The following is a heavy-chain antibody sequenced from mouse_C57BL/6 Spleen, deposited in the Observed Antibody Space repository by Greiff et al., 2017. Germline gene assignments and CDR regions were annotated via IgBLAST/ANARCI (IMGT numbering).Heavy chain of an antibody. J-gene: IGHJ4*01. D-gene: IGHD2-5*01. CDR3: AAGGADAASYYSNGLDY. CDR2: IDPSDSYT. V-gene: IGHV1-69*01. Sequence: QVQLQQPGAELVMPGASVKLSCKASGYTFTSYWMHWVKQRPGQGLEWIGEIDPSDSYTNYNQKFKGKSTLTVDQSSSTAYMQLSSLTSEDSAVYYCAAGGADAASYYSNGLDYWGQGTAVTVSS. CDR1: GYTFTSYW.